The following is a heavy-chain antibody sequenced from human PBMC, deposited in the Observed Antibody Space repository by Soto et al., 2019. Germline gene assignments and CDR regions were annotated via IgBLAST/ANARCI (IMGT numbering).Heavy chain of an antibody. CDR1: GFSLSTSEMC. Sequence: SGPTLVNPTQTLTLSCAFSGFSLSTSEMCVSWIRQPPGKALEWLARIDWDDDKYYSTSLKTRLTTSKDTSKNQVVLTMTNMDPVDTATYYCARDWLYSSSWYYFDYWGQGTLVTVSS. CDR3: ARDWLYSSSWYYFDY. CDR2: IDWDDDK. V-gene: IGHV2-70*11. J-gene: IGHJ4*02. D-gene: IGHD6-13*01.